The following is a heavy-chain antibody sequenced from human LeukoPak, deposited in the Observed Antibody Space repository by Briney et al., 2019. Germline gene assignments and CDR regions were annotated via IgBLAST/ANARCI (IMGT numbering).Heavy chain of an antibody. CDR1: GFAFNFYA. V-gene: IGHV3-23*01. Sequence: GGSLRLSCAASGFAFNFYAMSWVRQAPGKGLQWVSTINANGIKTYYAGSVRGRFTISRDNSKNTLYLQMYSLRAEDTGVYYCLREGAFPGRRKVDDYWGPGTLVTASP. D-gene: IGHD3-3*02. J-gene: IGHJ4*02. CDR2: INANGIKT. CDR3: LREGAFPGRRKVDDY.